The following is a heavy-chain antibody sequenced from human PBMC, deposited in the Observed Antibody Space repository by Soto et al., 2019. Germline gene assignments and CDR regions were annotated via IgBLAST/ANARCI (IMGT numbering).Heavy chain of an antibody. V-gene: IGHV4-59*01. J-gene: IGHJ4*02. CDR3: ARAYGYYFDY. D-gene: IGHD3-10*01. CDR2: IYYSGST. Sequence: PSETLSLTCTVSGGSISSYYWSWMRQPPGKGLEWIGYIYYSGSTNYNPSLKSRVTISVDTSKNQFSLKLSSVTAADTAVYYCARAYGYYFDYWGQGTLVTVSS. CDR1: GGSISSYY.